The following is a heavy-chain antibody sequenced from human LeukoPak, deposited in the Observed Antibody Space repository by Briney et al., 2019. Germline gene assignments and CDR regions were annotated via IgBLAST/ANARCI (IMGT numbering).Heavy chain of an antibody. Sequence: SETLSLTCTVSGGSISSSSYYWGWIRQPPGKGLEWIGSIYYSGRTYYNPSLKSRVTISVDTSKNQFSLKLSSVTAADTAVYYCARNEELDYDILTGYYTGWFDPWGQGTLVTVSS. CDR3: ARNEELDYDILTGYYTGWFDP. V-gene: IGHV4-39*07. D-gene: IGHD3-9*01. J-gene: IGHJ5*02. CDR2: IYYSGRT. CDR1: GGSISSSSYY.